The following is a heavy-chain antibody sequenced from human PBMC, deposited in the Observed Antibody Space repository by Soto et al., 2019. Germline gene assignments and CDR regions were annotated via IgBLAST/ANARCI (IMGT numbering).Heavy chain of an antibody. CDR2: ISGGGSNT. D-gene: IGHD6-13*01. J-gene: IGHJ6*02. CDR1: GFPFSSYV. V-gene: IGHV3-23*01. CDR3: ARGPLAANRLRDYYYYGMDV. Sequence: GGSLRLSCAASGFPFSSYVMSWVRQAPGKGLEWVSGISGGGSNTFYADSVKGRFTISRDNSKSTLLLQMNSLGAEDTAVYYCARGPLAANRLRDYYYYGMDVWGQGTTVTVSS.